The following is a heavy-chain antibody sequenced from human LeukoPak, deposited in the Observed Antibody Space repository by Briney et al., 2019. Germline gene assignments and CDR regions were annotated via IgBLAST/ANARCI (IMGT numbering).Heavy chain of an antibody. J-gene: IGHJ4*02. CDR2: IYPGDSDT. D-gene: IGHD5-18*01. V-gene: IGHV5-51*01. CDR1: GYSFISYW. Sequence: GESLKISCKGSGYSFISYWIGWVRQMPGKGLEWMGIIYPGDSDTRYSPSFQGQVTISADKSVRNAYLQWSSLKASDTAMYYCARGSSGYSYGFDYWGQGTLVTVSS. CDR3: ARGSSGYSYGFDY.